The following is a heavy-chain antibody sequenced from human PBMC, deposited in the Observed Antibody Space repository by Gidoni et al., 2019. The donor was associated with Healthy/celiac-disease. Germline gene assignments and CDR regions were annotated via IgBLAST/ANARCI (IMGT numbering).Heavy chain of an antibody. CDR2: IWYDGSNK. CDR1: GVTFSSYG. CDR3: ARDSDGATFDY. V-gene: IGHV3-33*01. Sequence: QVQLVESGGGVVQPGRSLRLSCAASGVTFSSYGMHWVRQAPGKGLEWVAVIWYDGSNKYYADSVKGRFTISRDNSKNTLYLQMNSLRAEDTAVYYCARDSDGATFDYWGQGTLVTVSS. D-gene: IGHD1-26*01. J-gene: IGHJ4*02.